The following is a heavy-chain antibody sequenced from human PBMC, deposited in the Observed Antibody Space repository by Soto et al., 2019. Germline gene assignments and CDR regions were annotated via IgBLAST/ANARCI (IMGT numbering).Heavy chain of an antibody. Sequence: DVQLLESGGGLVQPGGSLRLSCAASGFTFSSYAMSWDRQAPGKGLEWVSAISGSGGSTYYAGSVKGRFTIARDNSKNTQHLQMNSLRAEDTAVYYCAKSRSGWYLIFDYWGQGTLVTVSS. J-gene: IGHJ4*02. V-gene: IGHV3-23*01. D-gene: IGHD6-19*01. CDR3: AKSRSGWYLIFDY. CDR1: GFTFSSYA. CDR2: ISGSGGST.